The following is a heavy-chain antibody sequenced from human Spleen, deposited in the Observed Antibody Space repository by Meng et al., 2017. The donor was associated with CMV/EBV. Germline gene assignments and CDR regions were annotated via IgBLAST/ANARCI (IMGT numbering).Heavy chain of an antibody. CDR1: GYTFAGHY. V-gene: IGHV1-2*02. CDR2: INPNSGDT. J-gene: IGHJ6*02. Sequence: ASVKVSCKASGYTFAGHYLHWVRQAPGQGLEWMAWINPNSGDTKYAQRFQGRVTMTRDTSINTAYRELSSLRSDDTAVYYFARSAASDLPYYGLDVWGQGTTVTVSS. CDR3: ARSAASDLPYYGLDV. D-gene: IGHD3-3*01.